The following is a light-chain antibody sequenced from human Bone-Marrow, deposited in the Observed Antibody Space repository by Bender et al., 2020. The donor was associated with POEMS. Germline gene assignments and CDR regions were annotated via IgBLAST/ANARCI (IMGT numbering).Light chain of an antibody. CDR1: TSNIGQFY. CDR2: DND. V-gene: IGLV1-51*01. CDR3: GTWDNSLDDLV. Sequence: QSVLTQPPTVSAAPGQKVTISCSGGTSNIGQFYVSWYQQVPGTAPKLLIYDNDKRPSGIPVRFSGSKSGTSVTLDITGLQTGDEADYYCGTWDNSLDDLVFGGGTKLTVL. J-gene: IGLJ3*02.